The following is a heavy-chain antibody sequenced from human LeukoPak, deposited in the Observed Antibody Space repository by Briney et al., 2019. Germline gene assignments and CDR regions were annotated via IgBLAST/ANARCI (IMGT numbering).Heavy chain of an antibody. CDR1: GGTFSSYA. Sequence: ASVKVSCKASGGTFSSYAISWVRQAPGQGLEWMGGIIPIFGTANYAQKFQGRVTITTDESTSTAYMELSSLRSEDTAVYYCARGINDFWSGYSSGSYYMDVWGKGTTVTVSS. V-gene: IGHV1-69*05. J-gene: IGHJ6*03. CDR2: IIPIFGTA. CDR3: ARGINDFWSGYSSGSYYMDV. D-gene: IGHD3-3*01.